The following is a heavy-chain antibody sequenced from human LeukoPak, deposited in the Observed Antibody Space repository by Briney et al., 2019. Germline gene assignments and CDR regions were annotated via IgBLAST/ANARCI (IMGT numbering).Heavy chain of an antibody. J-gene: IGHJ5*02. D-gene: IGHD3-3*01. CDR3: ARATVEWFNQMNWFDP. Sequence: SETLSFTCTVSGGSISSGGYYWSWIRQHPGKGLEWIGYIYYSGSTYYNPSLKSRVTISVDTSKNQFSLKLSSVTAADTAVYYCARATVEWFNQMNWFDPWGQGTLVTVSS. V-gene: IGHV4-31*03. CDR1: GGSISSGGYY. CDR2: IYYSGST.